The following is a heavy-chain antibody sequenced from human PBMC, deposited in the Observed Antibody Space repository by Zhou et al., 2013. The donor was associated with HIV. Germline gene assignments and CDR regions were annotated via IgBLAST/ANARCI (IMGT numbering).Heavy chain of an antibody. CDR1: ADSFSGGSYY. V-gene: IGHV4-61*01. J-gene: IGHJ4*02. D-gene: IGHD3-10*01. CDR3: ARPYYYGSGTYS. CDR2: INHSGSA. Sequence: QVQLQESGPGLVKPSQTLSLTCSVSADSFSGGSYYWSWIRQPPGKGPEWIGEINHSGSANYNPSLKSRVTMSVDTSKNQFSLKLSSVTAADTAVYYCARPYYYGSGTYSWGQGTLVTVSS.